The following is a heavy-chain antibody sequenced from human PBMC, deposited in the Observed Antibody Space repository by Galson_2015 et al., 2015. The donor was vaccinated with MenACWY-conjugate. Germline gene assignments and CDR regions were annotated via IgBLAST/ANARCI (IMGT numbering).Heavy chain of an antibody. J-gene: IGHJ6*02. CDR3: AKAYRSSFPHYFYGMDA. V-gene: IGHV3-30*18. D-gene: IGHD6-6*01. CDR1: GFTFNSYG. CDR2: IAYDGRNA. Sequence: SLRLSCAASGFTFNSYGMHWVRQAPGKGLEWVAVIAYDGRNAYYADSVKGRFTISRDNSKNTLYLQVNSLRAEDTAVYCCAKAYRSSFPHYFYGMDAWGQGTTVTVSS.